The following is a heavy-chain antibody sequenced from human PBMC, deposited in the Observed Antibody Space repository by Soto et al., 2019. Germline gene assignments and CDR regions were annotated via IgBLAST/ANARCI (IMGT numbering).Heavy chain of an antibody. Sequence: EGHLVESGGDLVQPGGSLRLSCSASGFDFSVCEMIWVRQVLGKGLEWISYISTSGSTVHYADSVQGRFTVSRDNAKNSLFLDMNSLRVDDTAVYFCARVAKRYGSREFDSGGQGTLVTVSS. CDR2: ISTSGSTV. CDR1: GFDFSVCE. D-gene: IGHD3-9*01. V-gene: IGHV3-48*03. J-gene: IGHJ4*01. CDR3: ARVAKRYGSREFDS.